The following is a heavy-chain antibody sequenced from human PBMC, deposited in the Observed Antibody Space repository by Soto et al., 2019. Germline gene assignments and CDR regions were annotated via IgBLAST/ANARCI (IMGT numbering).Heavy chain of an antibody. D-gene: IGHD6-13*01. CDR1: GYTFTSYG. CDR3: ARDMYSSSWYEFDAFDI. V-gene: IGHV1-18*01. Sequence: QVQLVQSGAEVKKPGASVKVSCKASGYTFTSYGISWVRQAPGQGLEWMGWISAHNGNTNYAQKLQGRVTMTTDTSTSTAYMELRSLRSDDTAVYYCARDMYSSSWYEFDAFDIWGQGTMVTVSS. CDR2: ISAHNGNT. J-gene: IGHJ3*02.